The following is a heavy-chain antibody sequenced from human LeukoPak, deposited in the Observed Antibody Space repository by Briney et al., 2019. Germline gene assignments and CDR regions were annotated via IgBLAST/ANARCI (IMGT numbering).Heavy chain of an antibody. J-gene: IGHJ5*02. D-gene: IGHD2-15*01. CDR2: IYYSGST. CDR3: VRAAAPNWFDP. V-gene: IGHV4-39*01. CDR1: GGSISSSSYY. Sequence: PSETLSLTCTVSGGSISSSSYYWGWIRRPPGKGLEWIGSIYYSGSTYYNPSLKSRVTISVDTSKNQFSLKLSSVTAADTAVYYCVRAAAPNWFDPWGQGTLVTVSS.